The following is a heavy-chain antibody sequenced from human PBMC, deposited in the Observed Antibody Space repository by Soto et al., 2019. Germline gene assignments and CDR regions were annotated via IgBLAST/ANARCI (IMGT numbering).Heavy chain of an antibody. CDR2: IIPIFGTA. Sequence: QVQLVQSGAEVKKPGSSVKVSCKASGGTFSSYAISWVRQAPGQGLEWMGGIIPIFGTANYAQKFQGRVKITADESTSTASMEMTSLRSEDTAVYYWARGPSSSWFNIDYWGQGPLVTVSS. V-gene: IGHV1-69*01. J-gene: IGHJ4*02. CDR1: GGTFSSYA. D-gene: IGHD6-13*01. CDR3: ARGPSSSWFNIDY.